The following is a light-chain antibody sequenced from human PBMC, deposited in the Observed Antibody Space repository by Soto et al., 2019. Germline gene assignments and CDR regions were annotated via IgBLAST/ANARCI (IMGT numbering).Light chain of an antibody. Sequence: IHMTQSPSSLSASVGYRVTITCRASQRITTYLNWYQQKPGEAPKLLIATSGTLQRGVPSRFIGSGSGTDVTLTITGLQRADFATYFCQQTYNTPYTFGQGTKLEIK. CDR2: TSG. J-gene: IGKJ2*01. CDR1: QRITTY. CDR3: QQTYNTPYT. V-gene: IGKV1-39*01.